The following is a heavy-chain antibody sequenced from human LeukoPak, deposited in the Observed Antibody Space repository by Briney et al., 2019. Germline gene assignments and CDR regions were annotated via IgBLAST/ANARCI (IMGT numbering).Heavy chain of an antibody. J-gene: IGHJ5*02. D-gene: IGHD6-19*01. CDR2: IYYSGST. Sequence: SETLSLTCTVSGGSISSSSYYWGWIRQPPGKGLEWIGSIYYSGSTNYYPSLKSRVTISVDTSKSQFSLNLISVTAADTAVYYCAKGAGPPWFDPWGPGTLVTVSS. CDR3: AKGAGPPWFDP. V-gene: IGHV4-39*07. CDR1: GGSISSSSYY.